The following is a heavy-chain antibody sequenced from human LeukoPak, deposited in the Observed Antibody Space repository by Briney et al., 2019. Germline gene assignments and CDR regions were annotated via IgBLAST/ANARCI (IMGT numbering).Heavy chain of an antibody. CDR2: IRYDGCNK. Sequence: GGSLRLSCAASGFTFSSYGMHWVRQAPGKGLEWVAFIRYDGCNKYYADSVKGRFTISRDNSKNTLYLQMNSLRAEDTAVYYCAKDATTIVVVPAAPLDYWGQGTLVTVSS. CDR3: AKDATTIVVVPAAPLDY. J-gene: IGHJ4*02. D-gene: IGHD2-2*01. V-gene: IGHV3-30*02. CDR1: GFTFSSYG.